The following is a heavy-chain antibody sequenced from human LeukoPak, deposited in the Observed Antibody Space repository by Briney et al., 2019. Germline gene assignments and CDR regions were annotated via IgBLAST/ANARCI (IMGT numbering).Heavy chain of an antibody. CDR1: GFTFSSYW. CDR3: ARYRDVYKLVRTFYP. J-gene: IGHJ5*02. D-gene: IGHD5-24*01. CDR2: IKQDGSEK. Sequence: GGSLRLSCAAAGFTFSSYWMSWVRQAPGKGLEWVANIKQDGSEKYYVDSVKGRFTISRDNAENSLYLQMNSLRAEDTAVYYCARYRDVYKLVRTFYPWVQGTLVTVSS. V-gene: IGHV3-7*01.